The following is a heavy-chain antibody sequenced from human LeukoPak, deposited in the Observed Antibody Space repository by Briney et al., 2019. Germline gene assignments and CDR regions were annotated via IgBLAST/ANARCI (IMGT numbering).Heavy chain of an antibody. CDR3: ARSSAAWYFFDY. CDR1: GYSFIGYY. CDR2: INSNSAGT. V-gene: IGHV1-2*02. J-gene: IGHJ4*02. Sequence: ASVKVSCKASGYSFIGYYMHWVRQAPGQGLEWMGWINSNSAGTNYAQKFQARVTMTSDTSISTAYMELSRLRSDDTAVYYCARSSAAWYFFDYWGQGTLVTVSS. D-gene: IGHD6-13*01.